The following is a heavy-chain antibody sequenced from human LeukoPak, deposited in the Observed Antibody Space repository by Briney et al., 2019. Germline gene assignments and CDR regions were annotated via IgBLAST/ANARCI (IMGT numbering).Heavy chain of an antibody. CDR2: ISGSGGST. Sequence: HTGGSLRLSCAASGFTFSSYAMSWVRQAPGKGLEWVSAISGSGGSTYYADSVKGRFTISRDNSKNTLYLQMNSLRAEDTAVYYCAATTVVTPEGFDYWGQGTLVTVSS. CDR3: AATTVVTPEGFDY. CDR1: GFTFSSYA. D-gene: IGHD4-23*01. J-gene: IGHJ4*02. V-gene: IGHV3-23*01.